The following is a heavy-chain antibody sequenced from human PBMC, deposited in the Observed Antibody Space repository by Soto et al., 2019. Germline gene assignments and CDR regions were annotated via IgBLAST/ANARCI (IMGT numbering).Heavy chain of an antibody. Sequence: QVQLQQWGAGLLKPSETLSLTCAVYGGSFSGYYWSWIRQPPGKGLEWIGEISHSGNTNYNPSPPLKSRVTMSLDTSKNHFSLKLTSVTAADTALYYCARGRGGANTYCYYGLDVWGHGTTVTVSS. CDR3: ARGRGGANTYCYYGLDV. J-gene: IGHJ6*02. V-gene: IGHV4-34*01. D-gene: IGHD1-26*01. CDR2: ISHSGNT. CDR1: GGSFSGYY.